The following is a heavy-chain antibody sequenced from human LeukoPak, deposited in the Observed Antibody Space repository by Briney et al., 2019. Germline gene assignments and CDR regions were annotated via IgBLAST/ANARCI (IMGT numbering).Heavy chain of an antibody. V-gene: IGHV3-30*03. Sequence: GGSLRLSCAASGFTFSSYSMNWVRQAPGKGLEWVAVISYDGSNKYYADSVKGRFTISRDNSKNTLYLQMNSLRAEDTAVYYCARDRSITGTTDDGMDVWGQGTTVTVSS. CDR3: ARDRSITGTTDDGMDV. J-gene: IGHJ6*02. D-gene: IGHD1-7*01. CDR1: GFTFSSYS. CDR2: ISYDGSNK.